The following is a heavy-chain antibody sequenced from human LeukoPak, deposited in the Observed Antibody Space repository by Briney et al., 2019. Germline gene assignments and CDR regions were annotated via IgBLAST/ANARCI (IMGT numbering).Heavy chain of an antibody. D-gene: IGHD6-19*01. V-gene: IGHV3-30*18. CDR2: ISYDGSNK. CDR3: AKNAGYSSGWYYYYYGMDV. Sequence: GGSLRLSCAASGFTFSSYGMHWVRQAPGKELEWVAVISYDGSNKYYADSVKGRFTISRDNSKNTLYLQMNSLRAEDTAVYYCAKNAGYSSGWYYYYYGMDVWGQGTTVTVSS. J-gene: IGHJ6*02. CDR1: GFTFSSYG.